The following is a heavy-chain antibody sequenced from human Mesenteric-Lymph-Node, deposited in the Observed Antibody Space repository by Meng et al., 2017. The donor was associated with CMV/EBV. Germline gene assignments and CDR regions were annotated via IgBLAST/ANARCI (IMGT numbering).Heavy chain of an antibody. D-gene: IGHD3-22*01. V-gene: IGHV3-66*01. Sequence: SGVTVSGNYMNWGRQAPGKGLEWVSVIYSGGSTYYADSVKGRFTISRDNSKNTLSLQMNSLRAEDTAVYYCARGHYYDSSNYYYFDYWGQGTLVTVSS. CDR3: ARGHYYDSSNYYYFDY. CDR1: GVTVSGNY. J-gene: IGHJ4*02. CDR2: IYSGGST.